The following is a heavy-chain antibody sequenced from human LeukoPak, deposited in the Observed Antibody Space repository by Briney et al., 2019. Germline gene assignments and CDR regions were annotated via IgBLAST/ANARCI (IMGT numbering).Heavy chain of an antibody. CDR1: GFTFSSYS. CDR2: ISSSSGYI. V-gene: IGHV3-21*01. D-gene: IGHD2-15*01. CDR3: ARDRGCCSSGSCYGLYFDS. J-gene: IGHJ4*02. Sequence: GGSLRLSCAASGFTFSSYSMNWVRQAPGKGLEWVASISSSSGYIFYADSVKGRFTVSRDNAKNSLYLQISNLRAEDTALYYCARDRGCCSSGSCYGLYFDSWGQGTLVTVSS.